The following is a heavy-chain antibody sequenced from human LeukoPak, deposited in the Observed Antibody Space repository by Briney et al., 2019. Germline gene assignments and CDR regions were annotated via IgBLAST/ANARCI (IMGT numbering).Heavy chain of an antibody. CDR2: ISAYNGNT. CDR1: GYTFTSYG. D-gene: IGHD2-21*01. V-gene: IGHV1-18*01. Sequence: ASVKVSCKASGYTFTSYGVSWVRQAPGQGLEWMGWISAYNGNTNYAQKLQGRVTMTTDTSTSTAYIELRSLRSDDTAVYCCARGLIQEVFFDYWGQGTLLTVSS. CDR3: ARGLIQEVFFDY. J-gene: IGHJ4*02.